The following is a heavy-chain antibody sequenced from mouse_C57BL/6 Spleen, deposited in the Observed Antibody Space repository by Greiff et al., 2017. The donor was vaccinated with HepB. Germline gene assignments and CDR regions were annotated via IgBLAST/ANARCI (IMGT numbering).Heavy chain of an antibody. V-gene: IGHV1-9*01. CDR2: ILPGSGST. J-gene: IGHJ1*03. CDR1: GYTFTGYW. Sequence: QVQLQQSGAELMKPGASVKLSCKATGYTFTGYWIEWVKQRPGHGLEWIGEILPGSGSTNYNEKFKGKATFTADTSSNTAYMQLSSLTTEDSAIYYCARSVITTVVESYWYFDVWGTGPTVTVSS. D-gene: IGHD1-1*01. CDR3: ARSVITTVVESYWYFDV.